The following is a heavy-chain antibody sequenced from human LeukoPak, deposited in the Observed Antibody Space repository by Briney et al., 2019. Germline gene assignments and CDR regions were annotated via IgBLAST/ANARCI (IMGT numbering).Heavy chain of an antibody. CDR2: IKEDGSQK. V-gene: IGHV3-7*01. D-gene: IGHD1-14*01. J-gene: IGHJ4*02. Sequence: PGGSLRLSCAASGFTFSSNWMSWVRQAPGKGLERVANIKEDGSQKYYEDSVKGRFTVSRDNAKNSLYLQMNGLRAEDTAVYYCARDQRGKDYWGQGTLVTVSS. CDR1: GFTFSSNW. CDR3: ARDQRGKDY.